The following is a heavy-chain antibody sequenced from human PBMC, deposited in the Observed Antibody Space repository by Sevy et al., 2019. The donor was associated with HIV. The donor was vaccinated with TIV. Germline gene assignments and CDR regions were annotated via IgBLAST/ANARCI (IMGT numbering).Heavy chain of an antibody. CDR1: GFTFSNAW. J-gene: IGHJ4*02. CDR2: IKSKSEGGST. Sequence: GGSLRLSCGASGFTFSNAWMTWVRQAPGKGLEWVGRIKSKSEGGSTDYAAPVKGRFTISRDDSKNTLYLQMNSLKSDDTAVYHCTNNRGYCIDGVCGEYIDSWGQGTLVTVSS. D-gene: IGHD2-8*01. CDR3: TNNRGYCIDGVCGEYIDS. V-gene: IGHV3-15*01.